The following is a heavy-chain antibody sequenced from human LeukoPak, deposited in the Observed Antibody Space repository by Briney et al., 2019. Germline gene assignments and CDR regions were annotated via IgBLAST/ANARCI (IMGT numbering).Heavy chain of an antibody. CDR2: ISYDGSHK. CDR3: ARGARKGDDYGGFFDY. Sequence: GGSLRLSCASSGFTFNNYAMHWVRKVPGKGLEGVAVISYDGSHKYYADSVRGRFTISRDNSKNTLYLQMNSLRAEDTAVYYCARGARKGDDYGGFFDYWGQGTLVTVSS. CDR1: GFTFNNYA. J-gene: IGHJ4*02. V-gene: IGHV3-30*04. D-gene: IGHD4-23*01.